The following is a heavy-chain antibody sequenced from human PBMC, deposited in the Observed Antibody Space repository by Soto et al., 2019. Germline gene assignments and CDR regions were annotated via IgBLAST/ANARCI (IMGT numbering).Heavy chain of an antibody. Sequence: SETLSLTCTVSGGSISSSSYYWGWIRQPPGKGLEWIGSIYYSGSTYYNPSLKSRVTISVDTSKNQFSLKLSSVTAADTAVYYCASSGWYSQWRDHFDYWGQGTLVTVSS. CDR2: IYYSGST. CDR1: GGSISSSSYY. CDR3: ASSGWYSQWRDHFDY. D-gene: IGHD6-19*01. J-gene: IGHJ4*02. V-gene: IGHV4-39*01.